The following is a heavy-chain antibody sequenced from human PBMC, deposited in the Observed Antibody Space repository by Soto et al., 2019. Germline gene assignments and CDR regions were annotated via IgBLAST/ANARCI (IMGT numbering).Heavy chain of an antibody. CDR3: AKPSHEGSMVVQRWVDY. CDR2: ISTGGAST. CDR1: GFTFSSYA. D-gene: IGHD2-15*01. Sequence: EVQLLESGGGLVQPGGSLRLSCAASGFTFSSYAMTWVRQAPGKGLEWVSSISTGGASTYYADSVKGRFTVSRDNSKNTLYLQMNSLRADDTAVYYCAKPSHEGSMVVQRWVDYWGQGTLVTVSS. J-gene: IGHJ4*02. V-gene: IGHV3-23*01.